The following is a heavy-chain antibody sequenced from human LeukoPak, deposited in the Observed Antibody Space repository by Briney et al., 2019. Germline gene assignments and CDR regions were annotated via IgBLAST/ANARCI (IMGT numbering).Heavy chain of an antibody. D-gene: IGHD6-13*01. CDR1: GGSIRSSH. Sequence: PSETLSLTCTVSGGSIRSSHWSWIRQPPGKGLEFIGYIYYSGTSNYNPSLKSRVTMSVDTSNNQFSLKLNSVTTADTAVYYCARDRGNYFDYWGQGTLVTVSS. CDR3: ARDRGNYFDY. CDR2: IYYSGTS. V-gene: IGHV4-59*01. J-gene: IGHJ4*02.